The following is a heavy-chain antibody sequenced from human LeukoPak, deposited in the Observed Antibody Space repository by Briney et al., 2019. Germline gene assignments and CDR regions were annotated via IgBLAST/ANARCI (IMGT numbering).Heavy chain of an antibody. CDR1: GFTFSSYG. V-gene: IGHV3-30*18. CDR2: ISYDGSNK. J-gene: IGHJ6*02. D-gene: IGHD4-4*01. Sequence: PGGSLRLSCAASGFTFSSYGMHWVRQAPGRGLEWVAVISYDGSNKYYADSVKGRFTISRDNSKNTLYLQMNSLRAEDTAVYYCAKEDDYSNQRSPIGGYYGMDVWGQGTTVTVSS. CDR3: AKEDDYSNQRSPIGGYYGMDV.